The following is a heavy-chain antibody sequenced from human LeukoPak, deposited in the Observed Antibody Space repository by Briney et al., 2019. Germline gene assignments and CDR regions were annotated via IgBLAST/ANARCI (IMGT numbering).Heavy chain of an antibody. CDR3: ASSNYYYDSSGYYYHWFDP. V-gene: IGHV3-74*01. CDR1: GFTFSSYW. CDR2: INSDGSST. D-gene: IGHD3-22*01. J-gene: IGHJ5*02. Sequence: GGSLRLSCAASGFTFSSYWMHWVRQAPGKGLVWVSRINSDGSSTSYADSVKGRFTISRDNAKNTLYLQMSSLRAEDTAVYCCASSNYYYDSSGYYYHWFDPWGQGTLVTVSS.